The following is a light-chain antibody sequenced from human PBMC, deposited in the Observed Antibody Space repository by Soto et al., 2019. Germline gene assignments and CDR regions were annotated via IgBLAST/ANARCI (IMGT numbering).Light chain of an antibody. J-gene: IGKJ4*01. V-gene: IGKV1-27*01. Sequence: DIQMTQSPSSLSAFVVDRVTITCLASQDIGNFLAWYQQKPGKVPKLLIYAASTLQSGVPSRFSGSGSGTDFTLTISSLQPEDVATYYCQKCKVAPFTFGGGTKVDI. CDR3: QKCKVAPFT. CDR1: QDIGNF. CDR2: AAS.